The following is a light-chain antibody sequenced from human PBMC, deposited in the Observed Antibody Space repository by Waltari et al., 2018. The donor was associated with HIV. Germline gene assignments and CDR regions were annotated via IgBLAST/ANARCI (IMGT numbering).Light chain of an antibody. CDR3: TSYGGANDLL. CDR1: RWDVNAYNY. Sequence: QSALSQTPSASGSPGQSVTISFTGSRWDVNAYNYVSWYQQSPGKAPRLIIYEVNMRPSGVPDRFSGSKSGATASLTISGLQPEDEADYYCTSYGGANDLLFGGGTRVTVL. CDR2: EVN. V-gene: IGLV2-8*01. J-gene: IGLJ2*01.